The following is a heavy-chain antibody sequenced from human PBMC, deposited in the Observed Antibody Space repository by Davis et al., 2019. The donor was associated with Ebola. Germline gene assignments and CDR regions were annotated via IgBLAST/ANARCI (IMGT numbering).Heavy chain of an antibody. D-gene: IGHD5-24*01. CDR3: ARHRELYWYFDL. CDR1: GGSISSSSYY. V-gene: IGHV4-39*01. Sequence: GSLRLSCTVSGGSISSSSYYWGWIRQPPGKGLEWIGSIYYSGSTYYNPSLKSRVTISVDTSKNQFSLKLSSVTAADTAVYYCARHRELYWYFDLWGRGTLVTVSS. J-gene: IGHJ2*01. CDR2: IYYSGST.